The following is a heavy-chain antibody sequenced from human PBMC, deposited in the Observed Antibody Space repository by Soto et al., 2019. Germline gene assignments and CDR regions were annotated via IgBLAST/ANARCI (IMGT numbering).Heavy chain of an antibody. J-gene: IGHJ6*02. Sequence: QVQLVQSGAEVKKPGASVKVSCKASGYTFTSYDINWVRQATGQGLEWMGWMNPNSGNTGYAQKFQGRVTMTRNTSISTAYMALSSLRSEDTAVYYGARERTGTTSMDVWGQGTTVTVSS. V-gene: IGHV1-8*01. CDR3: ARERTGTTSMDV. D-gene: IGHD1-1*01. CDR1: GYTFTSYD. CDR2: MNPNSGNT.